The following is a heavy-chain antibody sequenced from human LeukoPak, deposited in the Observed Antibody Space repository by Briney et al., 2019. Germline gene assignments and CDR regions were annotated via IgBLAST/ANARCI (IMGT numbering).Heavy chain of an antibody. D-gene: IGHD2-15*01. CDR1: GFTFDDYA. J-gene: IGHJ4*02. CDR2: ISWNSGSI. CDR3: AKGGAWDIVVVVAATYKDY. Sequence: PGGSLRLSCAAFGFTFDDYAMHWVRQCPGKGLEWVSGISWNSGSIGYADSVKGRFTISRDNAKNTLYLQMNSLRAEDTAVYYCAKGGAWDIVVVVAATYKDYWGQGTLVTVSS. V-gene: IGHV3-9*01.